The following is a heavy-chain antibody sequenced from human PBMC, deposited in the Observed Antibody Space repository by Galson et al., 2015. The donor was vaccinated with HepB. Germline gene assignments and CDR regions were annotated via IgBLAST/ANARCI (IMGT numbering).Heavy chain of an antibody. CDR3: ARHGVAGTQDY. CDR1: GYTFTSYY. J-gene: IGHJ4*02. Sequence: QSGAEVKKPGESLKISCKASGYTFTSYYMHWVRQAPGQGLEWMGIINPSGGSTSYAQKLQGRVTRTRDTSTSTVYMELSSLRSEDTAVYYCARHGVAGTQDYWGQGTLVTVSS. V-gene: IGHV1-46*04. CDR2: INPSGGST. D-gene: IGHD6-19*01.